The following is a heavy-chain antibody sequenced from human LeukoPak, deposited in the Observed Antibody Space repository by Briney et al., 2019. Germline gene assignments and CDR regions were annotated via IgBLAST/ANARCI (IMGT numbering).Heavy chain of an antibody. D-gene: IGHD6-19*01. J-gene: IGHJ4*01. CDR1: GGSISTYY. Sequence: PSETLSLTCSVSGGSISTYYWSWIRQTAAKGLEWIAQIHTSGSTNFNPSLKSRVSISMDTPNNQFSLMISSVTAADTAIYYCAGRGLSTGWTFDYWGHGTLVTVSS. CDR2: IHTSGST. CDR3: AGRGLSTGWTFDY. V-gene: IGHV4-4*07.